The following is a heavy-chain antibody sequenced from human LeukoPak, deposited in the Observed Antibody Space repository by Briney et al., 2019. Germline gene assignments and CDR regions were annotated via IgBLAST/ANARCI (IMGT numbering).Heavy chain of an antibody. D-gene: IGHD5-12*01. V-gene: IGHV3-15*01. J-gene: IGHJ4*02. CDR2: IKSRPDGGTT. Sequence: SGGSLRLSCAASGFTFTNAWMDWVRQAPWKGLEWVGRIKSRPDGGTTDFAAPVKGRFTISRDDSKNTLYLHMNSLKTEDTAVYYCITVYDSVANWGRGTLVTVSS. CDR3: ITVYDSVAN. CDR1: GFTFTNAW.